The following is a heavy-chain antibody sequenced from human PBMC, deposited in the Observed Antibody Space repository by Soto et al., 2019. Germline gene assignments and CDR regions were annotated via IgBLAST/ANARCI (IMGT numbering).Heavy chain of an antibody. D-gene: IGHD6-13*01. V-gene: IGHV3-30*18. CDR2: ISYDGSNK. CDR1: GFTFSSYG. Sequence: QVQLVESGGGVVQPGRSLRLSCAASGFTFSSYGMHWVRQAPGKGLEWVAVISYDGSNKYYADSVKGRFTISRDNSKNTMYLKMNSLRAEDTAVYYCAKGGYSSSWYVFDYWGQGTLVTVSS. CDR3: AKGGYSSSWYVFDY. J-gene: IGHJ4*02.